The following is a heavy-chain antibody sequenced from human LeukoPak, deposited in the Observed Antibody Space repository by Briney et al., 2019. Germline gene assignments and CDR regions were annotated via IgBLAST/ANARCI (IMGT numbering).Heavy chain of an antibody. Sequence: GGSLRLSCAASGFTFSDYYMSWIRQAPGKGLEWVSYISSSGSTIYYADSVKGRFTISRDNAKNSLYLQMNSLRAEDTAVYYCARKRRYSSGWRSYAFDIWGQGTMVTVSS. CDR2: ISSSGSTI. CDR3: ARKRRYSSGWRSYAFDI. V-gene: IGHV3-11*04. D-gene: IGHD6-19*01. CDR1: GFTFSDYY. J-gene: IGHJ3*02.